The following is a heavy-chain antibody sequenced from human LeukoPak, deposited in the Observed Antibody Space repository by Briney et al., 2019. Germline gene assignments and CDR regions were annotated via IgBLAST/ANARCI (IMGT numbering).Heavy chain of an antibody. Sequence: GGSLRLSCATSGFAFSSYTMNWVRQAPGKGLEWVSSISSSSIYRYSADSVKGRFTISRDNAKNSLYLQMNSLRAEDTAVYYCARDCSGGSCYGFGYGYWGQGTLVTVSS. J-gene: IGHJ4*02. V-gene: IGHV3-21*01. CDR2: ISSSSIYR. CDR3: ARDCSGGSCYGFGYGY. CDR1: GFAFSSYT. D-gene: IGHD2-15*01.